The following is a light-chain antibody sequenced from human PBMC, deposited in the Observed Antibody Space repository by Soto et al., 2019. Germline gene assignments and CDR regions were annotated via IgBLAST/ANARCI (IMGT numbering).Light chain of an antibody. V-gene: IGKV1-5*01. CDR2: DAS. CDR3: QQYNTYWT. CDR1: QTISHW. J-gene: IGKJ1*01. Sequence: DIHLTQSPSTLSASVGDRVTITCRASQTISHWLAWYQQKPGKAPKLLIFDASNLENGVPSRFSGSGSGTEFTLTITGLQPDYFATYYCQQYNTYWTFGQGTKVEI.